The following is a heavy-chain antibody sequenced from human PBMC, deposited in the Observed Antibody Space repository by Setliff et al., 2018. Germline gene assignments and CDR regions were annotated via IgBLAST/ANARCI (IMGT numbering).Heavy chain of an antibody. CDR1: GGTFSCYA. V-gene: IGHV1-69*06. CDR2: IIPVFGTA. J-gene: IGHJ4*02. CDR3: GRELPRTIFGVVIDY. Sequence: SVKVSCKASGGTFSCYAISWVRQAPGQGLEWMGRIIPVFGTANYAQQFQGRVTITADKSTSTAYMELTSLRSEDTAVYYCGRELPRTIFGVVIDYWGQGTLVTVSS. D-gene: IGHD3-3*01.